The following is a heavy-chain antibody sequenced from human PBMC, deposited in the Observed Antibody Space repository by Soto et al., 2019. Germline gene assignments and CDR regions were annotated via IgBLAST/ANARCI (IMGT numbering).Heavy chain of an antibody. CDR2: IRGFSPYT. CDR1: GFTFRSYA. Sequence: GGSLRLSCVGSGFTFRSYAMNWVRQAPGKGLEWVSGIRGFSPYTFYADSVKGRFTISRDNAKNSLYLQMYSLRDEDTAVYYCARDAAEINSYYIDFWGQGVLVTVSS. J-gene: IGHJ4*02. V-gene: IGHV3-21*01. D-gene: IGHD3-16*01. CDR3: ARDAAEINSYYIDF.